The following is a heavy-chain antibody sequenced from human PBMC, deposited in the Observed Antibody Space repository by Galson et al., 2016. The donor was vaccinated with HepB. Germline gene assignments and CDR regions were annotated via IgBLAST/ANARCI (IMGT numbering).Heavy chain of an antibody. CDR1: GGSISSGDYY. CDR3: ANAALRAPWFDP. CDR2: IHDSGST. Sequence: SETLSLTCTVSGGSISSGDYYWTWIRQHPGKGLEWIANIHDSGSTYYNPSLKSRVTISVDTSKNHFSLTLRSVTAADTAVYYCANAALRAPWFDPWGQGTLVT. V-gene: IGHV4-39*02. D-gene: IGHD3-3*01. J-gene: IGHJ5*02.